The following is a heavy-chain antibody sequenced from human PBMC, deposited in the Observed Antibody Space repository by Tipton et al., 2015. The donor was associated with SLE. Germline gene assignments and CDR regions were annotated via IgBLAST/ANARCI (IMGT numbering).Heavy chain of an antibody. J-gene: IGHJ2*01. CDR3: ARDSGEGYFDL. D-gene: IGHD3-16*01. CDR2: ISWDGGGT. CDR1: GFTFDDYA. Sequence: GSLRLSCAASGFTFDDYAIHWVRQAPGKGLEWVSLISWDGGGTYYADSVKGRFTISRDNSKNSLYLQMNSLRTEDTALYYCARDSGEGYFDLWGRGTLVTVSS. V-gene: IGHV3-43D*04.